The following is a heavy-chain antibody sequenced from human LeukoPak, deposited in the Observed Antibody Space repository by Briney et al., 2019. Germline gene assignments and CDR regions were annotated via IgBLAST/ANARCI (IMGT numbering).Heavy chain of an antibody. V-gene: IGHV1-69*13. J-gene: IGHJ3*02. CDR1: GYTFTSYD. CDR3: ARGGCLAYCGGGGAFDI. D-gene: IGHD2-21*01. CDR2: IIPIFGTA. Sequence: GASVKVSCKASGYTFTSYDINWVRQATGQGLEWMGGIIPIFGTANYAQKFQGRVTITADESTSTAYMELSSLRSEDTAVYYCARGGCLAYCGGGGAFDIWGQGTMVTVSS.